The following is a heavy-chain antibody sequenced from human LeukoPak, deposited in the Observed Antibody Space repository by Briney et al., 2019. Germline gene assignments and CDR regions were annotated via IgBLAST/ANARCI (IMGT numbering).Heavy chain of an antibody. CDR1: GYTFTSYY. D-gene: IGHD3-22*01. J-gene: IGHJ4*02. CDR3: ARDLGGYYDPKYYFDY. Sequence: GASVKVSCKASGYTFTSYYMHWVRQAPGQGLEWMGIINPSGGSTSYAQKFQGRVTMTRDTSTSTVYMELSSLRSEDTAVYYCARDLGGYYDPKYYFDYWGQGTLDTVSS. V-gene: IGHV1-46*01. CDR2: INPSGGST.